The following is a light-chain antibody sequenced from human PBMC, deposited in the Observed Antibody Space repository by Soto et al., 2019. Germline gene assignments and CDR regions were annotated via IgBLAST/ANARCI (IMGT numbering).Light chain of an antibody. CDR3: QQRSNWPLT. CDR2: DAS. CDR1: QSVSSS. J-gene: IGKJ4*01. Sequence: DIVLTQSPATLSLSPGERATLSFRASQSVSSSLAWYQQEPGQTPRLLIYDASNRATGIPARFNGSGSGTNFTLPVSSLEPEDFAVYYCQQRSNWPLTFGGGTKVEIK. V-gene: IGKV3-11*01.